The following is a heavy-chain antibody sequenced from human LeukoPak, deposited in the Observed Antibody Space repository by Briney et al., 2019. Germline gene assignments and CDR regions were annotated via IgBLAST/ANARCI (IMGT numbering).Heavy chain of an antibody. CDR3: AREAHSRHGGYGHYFDY. V-gene: IGHV4-39*07. D-gene: IGHD5-12*01. CDR1: GGSISSSSYY. J-gene: IGHJ4*02. CDR2: IYYSGST. Sequence: SETLPLTCTVSGGSISSSSYYWGWIRQPPGKGLEWIGSIYYSGSTYYNPSLKSRVTISVDTSKNQFSLKLSSVTAADTAVYYCAREAHSRHGGYGHYFDYWGQGSLVTVSS.